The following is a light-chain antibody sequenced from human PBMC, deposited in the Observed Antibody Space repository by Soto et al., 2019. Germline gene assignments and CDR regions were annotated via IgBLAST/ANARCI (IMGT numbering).Light chain of an antibody. CDR3: KQDNTRPPGA. J-gene: IGKJ1*01. CDR2: GAS. CDR1: QSVSSN. Sequence: STSYQRGAAEERSTLSCRARQSVSSNLAWYQQKGGQAPGLLIYGASTRATGFPARFSGSGSGTEYTISICSLRIPDDPVYYSKQDNTRPPGAFGQGTKVDIK. V-gene: IGKV3-15*01.